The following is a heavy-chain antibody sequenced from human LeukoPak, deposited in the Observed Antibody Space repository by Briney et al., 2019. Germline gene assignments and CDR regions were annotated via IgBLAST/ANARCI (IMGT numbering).Heavy chain of an antibody. CDR1: GFTFSSYS. J-gene: IGHJ6*02. D-gene: IGHD6-13*01. CDR3: ARRQQLGLRYYYYYYGMDV. CDR2: ISSSSTI. Sequence: GGSLRLSCAASGFTFSSYSMNWVRQAPGKGLEWVSYISSSSTIYYADSVKGRFTISRDNARNSLYLQMNSLRDEDTAVYYCARRQQLGLRYYYYYYGMDVWGQGTTVTVSS. V-gene: IGHV3-48*02.